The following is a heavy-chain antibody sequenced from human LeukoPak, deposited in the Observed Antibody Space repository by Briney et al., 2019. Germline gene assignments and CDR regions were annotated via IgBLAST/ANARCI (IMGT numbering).Heavy chain of an antibody. CDR1: GGSISSSSYY. CDR3: ARPDYSNYYYAMDV. CDR2: IYYSGRT. V-gene: IGHV4-39*01. Sequence: MASETLSLTCTVSGGSISSSSYYWSWIRQPPGKGLEWIGSIYYSGRTYYNPSLQSRVTISVDTSKNQFSLKLTSVTAADTAVYYCARPDYSNYYYAMDVWGQGTTVTVSS. J-gene: IGHJ6*02. D-gene: IGHD4-11*01.